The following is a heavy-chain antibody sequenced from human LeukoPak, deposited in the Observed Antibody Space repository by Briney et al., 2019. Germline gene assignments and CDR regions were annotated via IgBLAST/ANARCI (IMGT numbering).Heavy chain of an antibody. Sequence: GGSLRLSCAASGFTFSSYAMHWVRQAPGKGLEWVAVISYDGSNKYYADSVKGRFTISRDNSKNTLYLQMNSLRAEDTAVYYCARDRYSSSWSRGWFDPWGQGTLVTVSS. D-gene: IGHD6-13*01. J-gene: IGHJ5*02. CDR3: ARDRYSSSWSRGWFDP. CDR1: GFTFSSYA. CDR2: ISYDGSNK. V-gene: IGHV3-30-3*01.